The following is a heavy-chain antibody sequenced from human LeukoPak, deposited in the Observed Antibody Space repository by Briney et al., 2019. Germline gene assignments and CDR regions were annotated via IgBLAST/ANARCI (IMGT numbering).Heavy chain of an antibody. CDR2: ISYDGSNK. CDR3: ARSFWSGYSEHKFDY. J-gene: IGHJ4*02. V-gene: IGHV3-30-3*01. CDR1: GFTFSSYA. Sequence: PGGSLRLSCAASGFTFSSYAMHWARQAPGKGLEWVTVISYDGSNKYYADSVKGRFTISRDNSKNTLYLQMDSLRAEDTAVYYCARSFWSGYSEHKFDYWGQGTLVTVSS. D-gene: IGHD3-3*01.